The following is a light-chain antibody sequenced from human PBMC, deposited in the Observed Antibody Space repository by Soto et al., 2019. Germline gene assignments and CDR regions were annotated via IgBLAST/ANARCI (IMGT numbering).Light chain of an antibody. CDR1: QTIGRTY. J-gene: IGKJ4*01. CDR3: QQYASSPLLT. CDR2: GTS. V-gene: IGKV3-20*01. Sequence: EIVLTQSPGTLSLSPGETATLSCRASQTIGRTYLAWYQQKPGQAPRLLIFGTSSRATGIPDRFSGSGSGTDFTLSINRLEPEDFAGYYCQQYASSPLLTFGGGTKVDIK.